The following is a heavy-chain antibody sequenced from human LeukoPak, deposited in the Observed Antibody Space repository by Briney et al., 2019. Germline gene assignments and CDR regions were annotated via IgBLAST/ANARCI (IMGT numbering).Heavy chain of an antibody. CDR3: ARAAGWFGETYDC. V-gene: IGHV4-30-4*01. J-gene: IGHJ4*02. Sequence: SETLSLTCTVSGGSISSGDYYWSWIRQPPGKGLEWIGYIYYSGNTYYNPSLKSRVTISVDTSKNQFSLKLSSVTAADTAVYYCARAAGWFGETYDCWGQGTLVTVSS. D-gene: IGHD3-10*01. CDR1: GGSISSGDYY. CDR2: IYYSGNT.